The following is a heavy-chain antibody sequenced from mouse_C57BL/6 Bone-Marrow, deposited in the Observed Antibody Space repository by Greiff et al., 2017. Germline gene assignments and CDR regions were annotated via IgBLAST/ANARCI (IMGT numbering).Heavy chain of an antibody. CDR1: GFTFSDAW. Sequence: DVMLVESGGGLVQPGGSMKLSCAASGFTFSDAWMDWVRQSPEKGLEWVAEIRNKANNHATYYAESVKGRFTISRDDSKSSVYLQMNSLRAEDTGIYYCTGYGSSYGAMDYWGQGTSVTVSS. D-gene: IGHD1-1*01. J-gene: IGHJ4*01. V-gene: IGHV6-6*01. CDR2: IRNKANNHAT. CDR3: TGYGSSYGAMDY.